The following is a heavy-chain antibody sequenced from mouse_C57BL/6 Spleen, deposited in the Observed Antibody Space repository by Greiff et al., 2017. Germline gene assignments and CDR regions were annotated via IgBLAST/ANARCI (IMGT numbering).Heavy chain of an antibody. Sequence: QVQLQQPGAELVKPGASVKLSCKASGYTFTSYWMQWVKQRPGQGLEWIGEIDPSDSYTNYNQKFKGKATLTVDTSSSTAYMQLISLTSEDSAGYDCASSNYCFYYAMDYWGQGTSLTVSS. CDR1: GYTFTSYW. CDR3: ASSNYCFYYAMDY. D-gene: IGHD2-5*01. V-gene: IGHV1-50*01. CDR2: IDPSDSYT. J-gene: IGHJ4*01.